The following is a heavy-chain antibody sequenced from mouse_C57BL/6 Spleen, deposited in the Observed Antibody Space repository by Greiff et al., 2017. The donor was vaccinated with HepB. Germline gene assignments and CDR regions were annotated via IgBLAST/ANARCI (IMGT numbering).Heavy chain of an antibody. V-gene: IGHV2-2*01. D-gene: IGHD2-2*01. J-gene: IGHJ4*01. CDR2: IWSGGST. Sequence: VNLVESGPGLVQPSQSLSITCTVSGFSLTSYGVHWVRQSPGKGLEWLGVIWSGGSTDYNAAFISRLSISKDNSKSQVFFKMNSLQADDTAIYYCAREGDGYGDYAMDYWGQGTSGTVSS. CDR1: GFSLTSYG. CDR3: AREGDGYGDYAMDY.